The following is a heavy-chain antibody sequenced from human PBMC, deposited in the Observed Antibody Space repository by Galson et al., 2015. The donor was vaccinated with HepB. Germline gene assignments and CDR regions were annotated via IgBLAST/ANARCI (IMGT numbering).Heavy chain of an antibody. CDR3: ARDRNYDPSDYYMRNHDAFDI. CDR1: GGSISTNNW. CDR2: IYHSGST. J-gene: IGHJ3*02. Sequence: SETLSLTCTVSGGSISTNNWWSWVRQPPGKGLEWIGEIYHSGSTNHNPSLESRVTISVDKSKNQFSLKMTSVTAADTAVYYCARDRNYDPSDYYMRNHDAFDIWGQGTMVTVSS. D-gene: IGHD3-22*01. V-gene: IGHV4-4*02.